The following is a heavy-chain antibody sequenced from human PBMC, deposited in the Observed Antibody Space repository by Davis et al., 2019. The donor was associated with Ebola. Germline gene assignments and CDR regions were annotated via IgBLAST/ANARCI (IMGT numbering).Heavy chain of an antibody. CDR2: ISYDGSNK. V-gene: IGHV3-30-3*01. CDR1: GFTFSSYA. Sequence: PGGSLRLSCAASGFTFSSYAMHWVRQAPGKGLEWVAVISYDGSNKYYADSVKGRFTISRDNSKNTLYLQMNSLRAEDTAVYYCARDLSDIVVVPAAILPLYYYYYMDVWGKGTTVTVSS. J-gene: IGHJ6*03. D-gene: IGHD2-2*02. CDR3: ARDLSDIVVVPAAILPLYYYYYMDV.